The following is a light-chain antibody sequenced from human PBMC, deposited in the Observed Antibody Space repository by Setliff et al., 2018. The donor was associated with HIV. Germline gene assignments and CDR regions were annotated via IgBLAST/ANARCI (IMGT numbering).Light chain of an antibody. V-gene: IGLV2-14*01. CDR2: QLI. CDR3: SASRPSRTLVV. J-gene: IGLJ1*01. Sequence: QSVLTQPASVSGSPGQSITISCTGTNSDIGGYNYVSWYQQLPGEAPKLIIFQLINRPSGVSDRFSGSKSGNTASLTISGLQAEDEADYYCSASRPSRTLVVFGTATTVTV. CDR1: NSDIGGYNY.